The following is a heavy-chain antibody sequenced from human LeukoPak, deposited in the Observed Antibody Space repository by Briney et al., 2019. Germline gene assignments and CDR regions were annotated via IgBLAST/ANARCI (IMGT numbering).Heavy chain of an antibody. J-gene: IGHJ5*02. CDR3: ARQGGYCSGGSCYYNWFDP. V-gene: IGHV5-10-1*01. D-gene: IGHD2-15*01. CDR2: IDPSDSYT. CDR1: GYSFTSYW. Sequence: GESLKISCKGSGYSFTSYWISWVRQMPGKGLEWMGRIDPSDSYTNYSPSFQGHVTIPADKSISTAYLQWSSLKASDTAMYYCARQGGYCSGGSCYYNWFDPWGQGTLVTVSS.